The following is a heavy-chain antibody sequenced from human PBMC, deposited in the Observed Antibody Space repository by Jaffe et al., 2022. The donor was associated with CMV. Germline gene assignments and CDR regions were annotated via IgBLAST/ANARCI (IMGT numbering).Heavy chain of an antibody. D-gene: IGHD3-10*01. J-gene: IGHJ4*02. CDR1: GLTFSNYY. Sequence: EVQVVESGGDLVQPGGSLRLSCAVSGLTFSNYYMNWVRQAPGKGLEWVANINQDGSSITYVDSVKGRFTVSRDNDKNSLFLQMNNLRAEDTAVYYCARASIGPSTDYWGQGTLVTVSS. V-gene: IGHV3-7*03. CDR2: INQDGSSI. CDR3: ARASIGPSTDY.